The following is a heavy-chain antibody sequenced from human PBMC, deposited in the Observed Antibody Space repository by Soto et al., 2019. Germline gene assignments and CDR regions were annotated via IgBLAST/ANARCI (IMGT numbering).Heavy chain of an antibody. CDR1: GFTFSSYG. CDR3: AKGSHYYDSSGYSDH. V-gene: IGHV3-30*18. D-gene: IGHD3-22*01. J-gene: IGHJ4*02. Sequence: SGGGVVQPGRSLRLSCAASGFTFSSYGMHWVRQAPGKGLEWVAVISYDGSNKYYADSVKGRFTISRDNSKNTLYLQMNSLRAEDTAVYYCAKGSHYYDSSGYSDHWGQGTLVTVSS. CDR2: ISYDGSNK.